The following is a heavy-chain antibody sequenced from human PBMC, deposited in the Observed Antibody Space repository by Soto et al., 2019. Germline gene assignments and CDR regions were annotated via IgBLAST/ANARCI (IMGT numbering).Heavy chain of an antibody. Sequence: QVQLVQSGAEVKKPGSSVKVSCKASGGTFSSYAISWVRQAPGQGLEWMGGIIPIFGTANYAQKFQGRVTITADDSTSTASMELSSLRSEDPAVYYCARGFDSSRYFVHYFDYWGQGTLVTVSS. CDR3: ARGFDSSRYFVHYFDY. J-gene: IGHJ4*02. CDR1: GGTFSSYA. CDR2: IIPIFGTA. V-gene: IGHV1-69*01. D-gene: IGHD3-22*01.